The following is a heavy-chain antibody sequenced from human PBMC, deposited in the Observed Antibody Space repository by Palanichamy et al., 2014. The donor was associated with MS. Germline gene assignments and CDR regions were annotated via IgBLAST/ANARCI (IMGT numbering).Heavy chain of an antibody. CDR2: SYSGDRS. CDR3: AKTSDYRFHS. D-gene: IGHD2-2*01. Sequence: EVQVVESGGGLIPAGGVPETLLHSLGFQHQLHPHDVGSGQAPGKGLEWVSISYSGDRSYYVDPVKGRFTVSRDNSKNILYLLMSSLRAEDSAMYYCAKTSDYRFHSWGQGTLVTVSS. J-gene: IGHJ4*02. CDR1: FQHQLHP. V-gene: IGHV3-53*01.